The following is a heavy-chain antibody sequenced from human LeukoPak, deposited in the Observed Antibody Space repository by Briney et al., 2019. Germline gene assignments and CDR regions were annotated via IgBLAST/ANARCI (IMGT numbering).Heavy chain of an antibody. Sequence: SETLSLTCTVSGGSISSSSYYWGWIRQPPGKGLEWIGSIYYSGSTYYNPSLKSRVTISVDTSKNQFSLKLSSVTAADTAVYYCAKGLDSSGYYSFDYWGQGTLVTVSS. CDR1: GGSISSSSYY. V-gene: IGHV4-39*01. CDR3: AKGLDSSGYYSFDY. J-gene: IGHJ4*02. D-gene: IGHD3-22*01. CDR2: IYYSGST.